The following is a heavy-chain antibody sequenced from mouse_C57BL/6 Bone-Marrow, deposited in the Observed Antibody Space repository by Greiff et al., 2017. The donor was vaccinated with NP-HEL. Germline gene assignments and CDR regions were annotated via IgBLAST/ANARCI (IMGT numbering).Heavy chain of an antibody. J-gene: IGHJ2*01. Sequence: VHVKQSGPELVKPGASVKISCKASGYSFTDYNMNWVKQSYGKSLEWIGVINPNYGTTSYNQKFKGKATLTVDQSSSTDYMQLNSLTSEDSAVYNCAGNYGSEFLGYYFDYWGQGTTLTVSS. V-gene: IGHV1-39*01. CDR3: AGNYGSEFLGYYFDY. D-gene: IGHD1-1*01. CDR2: INPNYGTT. CDR1: GYSFTDYN.